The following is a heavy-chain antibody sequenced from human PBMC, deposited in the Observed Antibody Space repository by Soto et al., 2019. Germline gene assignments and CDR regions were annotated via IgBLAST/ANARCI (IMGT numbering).Heavy chain of an antibody. J-gene: IGHJ6*02. CDR1: GFTFSSYA. CDR3: ARDNADHDFWSGYPSYYYYGMDV. CDR2: ISYDGSNK. D-gene: IGHD3-3*01. Sequence: GGSLRLSXAASGFTFSSYAMHWVRQAPGKGLEWVAVISYDGSNKYYADSVKGRFTISRDNSKNTLYLQMNSLRAEDTAVYYCARDNADHDFWSGYPSYYYYGMDVWGQGTTVTVSS. V-gene: IGHV3-30-3*01.